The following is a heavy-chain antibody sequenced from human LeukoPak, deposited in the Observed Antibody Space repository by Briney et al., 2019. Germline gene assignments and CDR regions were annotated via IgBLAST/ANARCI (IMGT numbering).Heavy chain of an antibody. CDR3: ARDLPYYLGAFDL. CDR1: GFTFSSYS. J-gene: IGHJ3*01. D-gene: IGHD2/OR15-2a*01. CDR2: ISSSSSTI. V-gene: IGHV3-48*01. Sequence: LAGGSLRLSCAASGFTFSSYSMNWVRQAPGKGLEWVSYISSSSSTIYYADSVKGRFTISRDNAKNSLYLQMNSLRAEDTAVYYCARDLPYYLGAFDLWGQGTMVTVSS.